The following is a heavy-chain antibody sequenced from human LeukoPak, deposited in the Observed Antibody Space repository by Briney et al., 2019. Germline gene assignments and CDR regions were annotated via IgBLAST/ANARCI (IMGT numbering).Heavy chain of an antibody. V-gene: IGHV3-48*04. CDR3: ARLRGSYPYYFDY. CDR1: GFTFFSNS. D-gene: IGHD1-26*01. Sequence: PGGSLRLSCAASGFTFFSNSMNWVRQAPGKGLEWVSYISVSSSTMYYADSVKGRFTISRDNAKNSLYLQMNSLRAEDTAVYYCARLRGSYPYYFDYWGQGTLVTVSS. J-gene: IGHJ4*02. CDR2: ISVSSSTM.